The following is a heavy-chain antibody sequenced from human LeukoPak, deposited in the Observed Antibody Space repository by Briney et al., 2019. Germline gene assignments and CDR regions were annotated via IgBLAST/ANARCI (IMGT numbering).Heavy chain of an antibody. J-gene: IGHJ3*02. CDR1: GFTVSSNY. D-gene: IGHD3-10*01. CDR2: IYSGGST. V-gene: IGHV3-66*01. CDR3: ARELPKGFGEFDAFDI. Sequence: GGSLRLSCAASGFTVSSNYMSWVRQAPGKGLEWVSVIYSGGSTYYADSVKGRFTISRDNSKNTLYLQMNSLRAEDTAVYYCARELPKGFGEFDAFDIWGQGTMVTVSS.